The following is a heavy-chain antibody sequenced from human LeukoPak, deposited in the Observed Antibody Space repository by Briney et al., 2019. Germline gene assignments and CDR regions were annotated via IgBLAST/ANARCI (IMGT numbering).Heavy chain of an antibody. CDR3: AKDMGDYYYGMDV. Sequence: GGSLRLSCAASGFTFDDYAMHWVRQAPGKGLEWVSGISWNSGSIGYADSVKGRSTISRDHAKNSLYLQMNSLRAEDTALYYCAKDMGDYYYGMDVWGQGTTVTVSS. D-gene: IGHD1-26*01. CDR2: ISWNSGSI. J-gene: IGHJ6*02. V-gene: IGHV3-9*01. CDR1: GFTFDDYA.